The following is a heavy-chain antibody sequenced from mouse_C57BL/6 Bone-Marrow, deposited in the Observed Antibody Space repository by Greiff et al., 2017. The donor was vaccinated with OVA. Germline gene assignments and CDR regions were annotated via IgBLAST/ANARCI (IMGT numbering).Heavy chain of an antibody. V-gene: IGHV1-72*01. CDR1: GYTFTSYW. Sequence: QVQLQQQGAERGKTGAAVKLSCKASGYTFTSYWMHWVKQRPGRGLEWIGRIDPNRGGTKYNEKFKSKATLTVDKPSSTAYMQLSSLTSEDSAVYYCAISDYYGSLFDYWGQGTTLTVSS. D-gene: IGHD1-1*01. CDR3: AISDYYGSLFDY. CDR2: IDPNRGGT. J-gene: IGHJ2*01.